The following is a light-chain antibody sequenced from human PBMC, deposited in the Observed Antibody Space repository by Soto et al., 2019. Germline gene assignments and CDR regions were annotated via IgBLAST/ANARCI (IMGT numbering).Light chain of an antibody. CDR3: QQRSSWPFT. J-gene: IGKJ3*01. V-gene: IGKV3D-20*02. CDR1: QSVSSSY. CDR2: GAS. Sequence: ELVLTQSPGTLSLSQGERATLSCRASQSVSSSYLAWYQQKPGQAPRLLIYGASSRATGIPARFSGSGSGTDFTLTISSLEPEDFAVYYCQQRSSWPFTFGPGTKVDIK.